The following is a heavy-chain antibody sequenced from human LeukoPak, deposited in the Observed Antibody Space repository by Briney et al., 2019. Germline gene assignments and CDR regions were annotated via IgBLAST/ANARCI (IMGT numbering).Heavy chain of an antibody. D-gene: IGHD3-10*01. CDR1: GFTFSSYE. CDR2: IGNSGRTI. Sequence: PGGSLRLSCAASGFTFSSYEMNWVCQAPGKGLEWVSYIGNSGRTIYYADSLKGRFTISRDNAKNSLYLQMNSLRAEDTAVYYCARMRYGSGSDFDYWGQGTLVTVSS. CDR3: ARMRYGSGSDFDY. J-gene: IGHJ4*02. V-gene: IGHV3-48*03.